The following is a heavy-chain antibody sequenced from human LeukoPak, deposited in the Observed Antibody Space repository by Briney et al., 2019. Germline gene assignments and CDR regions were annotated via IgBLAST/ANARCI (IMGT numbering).Heavy chain of an antibody. CDR3: ARDRGDGYDYFWDY. CDR2: IYYTGST. Sequence: PSQTLSLTCTVSGDSISSGDYYWSWIRQPPGKGLEWIGYIYYTGSTNYNPSLKSRVTISVDTSKNQFSLKLSSVTAADTAVYYCARDRGDGYDYFWDYWGQGTLVTVSS. CDR1: GDSISSGDYY. V-gene: IGHV4-61*08. D-gene: IGHD5-12*01. J-gene: IGHJ4*02.